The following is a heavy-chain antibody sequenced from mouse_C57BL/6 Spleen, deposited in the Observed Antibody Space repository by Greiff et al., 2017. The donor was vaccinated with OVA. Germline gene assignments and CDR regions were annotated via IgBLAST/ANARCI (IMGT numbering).Heavy chain of an antibody. D-gene: IGHD1-1*02. Sequence: VKLMESGPELVKPGASVKISCKASGYAFSSSWMNWVKQRPGKGLEWIGRIYPGDGDTNYNGKFKGKATLTADKSSSTAYMQLSSLTSEDSAVYFCARGGGNYLDYWGQGTTLTVSS. V-gene: IGHV1-82*01. J-gene: IGHJ2*01. CDR1: GYAFSSSW. CDR3: ARGGGNYLDY. CDR2: IYPGDGDT.